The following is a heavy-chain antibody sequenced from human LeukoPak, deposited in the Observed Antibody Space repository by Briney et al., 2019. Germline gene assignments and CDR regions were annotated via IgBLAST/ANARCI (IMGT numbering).Heavy chain of an antibody. CDR1: GFTFSSYG. V-gene: IGHV3-33*01. J-gene: IGHJ6*02. Sequence: GGSLRLSCAASGFTFSSYGMHWVRQAPGKGLEWVAVIWYDGSNKYYADSVKGRFTISRDNSKNTLYLQMNSLRAEDTAVYYCARGDFWSGYSSHYYYYGMDVWGQGTTVTVSS. CDR3: ARGDFWSGYSSHYYYYGMDV. CDR2: IWYDGSNK. D-gene: IGHD3-3*01.